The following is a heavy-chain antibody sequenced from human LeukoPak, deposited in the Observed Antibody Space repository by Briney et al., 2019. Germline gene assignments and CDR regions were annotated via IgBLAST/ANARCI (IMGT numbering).Heavy chain of an antibody. J-gene: IGHJ6*02. CDR3: ARSFPYYYYYYGMDV. V-gene: IGHV1-8*01. CDR2: MNPNSGNT. CDR1: GYTFTSYD. Sequence: ASVKVSCKASGYTFTSYDINWVRQATGQGLEWMGWMNPNSGNTGYAQKFQGRVTMTRNTSISTAYMELSSLRSEDTAVYYCARSFPYYYYYYGMDVWGPGTTVTVSS. D-gene: IGHD2-15*01.